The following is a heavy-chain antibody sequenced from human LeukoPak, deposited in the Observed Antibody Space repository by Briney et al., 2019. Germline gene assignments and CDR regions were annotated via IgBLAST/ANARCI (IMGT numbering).Heavy chain of an antibody. D-gene: IGHD3-22*01. Sequence: PGGSLRLSCAASGFTFSSYGMHWVRQAPGKGLEWVAVIWYDGSNKYYGDSVKGRFTISRDNSKNTLYLQMNSLRAEDTAVYYCARDGRTDYYESSGYSDLWGQGTLVTVSS. V-gene: IGHV3-33*01. CDR3: ARDGRTDYYESSGYSDL. CDR1: GFTFSSYG. J-gene: IGHJ5*02. CDR2: IWYDGSNK.